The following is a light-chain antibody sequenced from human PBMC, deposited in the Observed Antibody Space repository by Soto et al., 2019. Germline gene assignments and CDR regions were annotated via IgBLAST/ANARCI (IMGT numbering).Light chain of an antibody. CDR3: QQYGSSPPWT. J-gene: IGKJ1*01. V-gene: IGKV3-20*01. CDR1: QSVSSSF. Sequence: ETVLTQSPGTLSLSPGERATLSCRASQSVSSSFLAWYQQKPGQAPRLLIYDASSRATDIPDRFSGTGSGTDFTLTISRLEPEDFAVYYCQQYGSSPPWTFGQGTKVDIK. CDR2: DAS.